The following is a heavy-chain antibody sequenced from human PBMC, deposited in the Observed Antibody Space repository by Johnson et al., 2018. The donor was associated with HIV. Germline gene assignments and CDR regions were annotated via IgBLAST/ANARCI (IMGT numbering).Heavy chain of an antibody. J-gene: IGHJ3*02. D-gene: IGHD3-10*01. CDR1: GFTLSSYA. Sequence: QVQLVESGGGVVRPGGSLRLSCAASGFTLSSYAMNWVRQAPGKGLEWVAVISYDGSYEYHADSVKGRFTISRDNSKNTLYLQMNSLRAEDTAVYYCGRDSRALLWFGERGDVSDIWGQGTMVTVSS. CDR3: GRDSRALLWFGERGDVSDI. CDR2: ISYDGSYE. V-gene: IGHV3-30*04.